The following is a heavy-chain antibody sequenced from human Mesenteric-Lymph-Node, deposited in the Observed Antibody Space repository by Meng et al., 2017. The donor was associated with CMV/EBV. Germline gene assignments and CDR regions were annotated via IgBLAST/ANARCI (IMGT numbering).Heavy chain of an antibody. CDR1: GFTFSSYG. CDR3: TRNSQRYCSGGRCFDY. D-gene: IGHD2-15*01. Sequence: GESLKISCAASGFTFSSYGMHWVRQAPSKGLEWVTFIRYDGGGNQYYADSVKGRFTISRDDSNTLYLQMNNLRPEDTAVYYCTRNSQRYCSGGRCFDYWGQGTLVTVSS. J-gene: IGHJ4*02. V-gene: IGHV3-30*02. CDR2: IRYDGGGNQ.